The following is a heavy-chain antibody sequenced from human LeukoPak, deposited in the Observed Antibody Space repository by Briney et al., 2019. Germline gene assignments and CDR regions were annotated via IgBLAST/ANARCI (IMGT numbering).Heavy chain of an antibody. J-gene: IGHJ3*02. D-gene: IGHD2-2*01. Sequence: SETLSLTCTVSGGSINTPNYYWGWIRQTPGKGLEWIGNIFYSGGTYYSPSLTSRVTISLDTSRNQFSLKLNSVTAADTAMYYCVKSNSRYQPWTLDIWGRGTMVTVSS. CDR1: GGSINTPNYY. CDR2: IFYSGGT. V-gene: IGHV4-39*07. CDR3: VKSNSRYQPWTLDI.